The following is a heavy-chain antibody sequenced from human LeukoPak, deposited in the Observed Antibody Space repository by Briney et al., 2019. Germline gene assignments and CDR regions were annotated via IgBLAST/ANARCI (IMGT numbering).Heavy chain of an antibody. CDR1: GFIVSSNY. V-gene: IGHV3-53*01. CDR3: ARGGARYGSGSYPNYNWFEP. J-gene: IGHJ5*02. Sequence: PGGSPRLSCAASGFIVSSNYMSWVRQAPGKGLEWVSVIYSGGSAYYADSVKGRFTISRDDSKNTLYLQMNSLRAEDTAVYYCARGGARYGSGSYPNYNWFEPWGQGTLVTVSS. D-gene: IGHD3-10*01. CDR2: IYSGGSA.